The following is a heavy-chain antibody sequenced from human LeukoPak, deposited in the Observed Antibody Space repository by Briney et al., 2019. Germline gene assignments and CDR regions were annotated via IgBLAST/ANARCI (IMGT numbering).Heavy chain of an antibody. J-gene: IGHJ6*02. CDR1: GFTFSSYE. V-gene: IGHV3-48*03. Sequence: GGSLRLSCAASGFTFSSYEMNWVRQAPGKGLEWVSYISSSGSTIYYADSVKGRFTISRDNAKNSLYLQMNSLRAEDTAVYYCAREPYSSGWYTSLYYYYGMDVWGQGTTVTVSS. CDR2: ISSSGSTI. D-gene: IGHD6-19*01. CDR3: AREPYSSGWYTSLYYYYGMDV.